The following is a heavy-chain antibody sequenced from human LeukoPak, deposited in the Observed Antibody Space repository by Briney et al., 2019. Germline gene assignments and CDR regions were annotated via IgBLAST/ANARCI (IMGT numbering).Heavy chain of an antibody. CDR2: ISGDGTAR. CDR1: GFTSSSYW. CDR3: SRDFWRFGLDF. D-gene: IGHD3-10*01. V-gene: IGHV3-74*01. J-gene: IGHJ4*02. Sequence: PGGSLRLSCAASGFTSSSYWMHWVRQVPGKGLVWVSRISGDGTARNYADSVKGRFTISRDDAKNTVDLQMNSLRGEDTAVYYCSRDFWRFGLDFWGQGTPVTVSS.